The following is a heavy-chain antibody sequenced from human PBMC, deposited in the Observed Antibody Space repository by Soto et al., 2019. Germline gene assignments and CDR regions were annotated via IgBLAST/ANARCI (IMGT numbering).Heavy chain of an antibody. CDR3: AHRPHYGSAVDV. CDR2: IYWDDDK. D-gene: IGHD3-10*01. V-gene: IGHV2-5*02. CDR1: GFSLITNGVG. J-gene: IGHJ6*02. Sequence: SGPTLVNPTQTLTRTCTFSGFSLITNGVGVGWIRQPPGKALEWLALIYWDDDKRYSPSLKGRLTITKDTSKSHVVLTMTNMEPGETATYYCAHRPHYGSAVDVWGQGT.